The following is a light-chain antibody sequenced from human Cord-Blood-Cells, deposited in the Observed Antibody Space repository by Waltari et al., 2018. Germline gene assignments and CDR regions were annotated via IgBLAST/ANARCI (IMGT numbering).Light chain of an antibody. J-gene: IGLJ3*02. CDR1: SSNIGSNT. CDR3: AAWDDSLNGPV. V-gene: IGLV1-44*01. Sequence: QSVLTQPPSASGTPGQRVTISCSGSSSNIGSNTVNWYQQLPGTAPKLLIYSNNQRPSGVPDRFSGSKHGASASLAISGLQSEDEADYYCAAWDDSLNGPVFGGGTKLTVL. CDR2: SNN.